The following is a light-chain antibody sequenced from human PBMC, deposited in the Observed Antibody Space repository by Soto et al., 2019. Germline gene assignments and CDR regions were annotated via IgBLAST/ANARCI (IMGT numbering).Light chain of an antibody. CDR3: QQYGRSPT. Sequence: EIVMTQSPATLSVSPGERATLSCRASQSVSSNLAWYQQKPGQAPRLLMYGVSSRATGIPDRFSGSGSATDFTLTISRLEPEDFAVYYCQQYGRSPTFGQGTRLEIK. V-gene: IGKV3-20*01. CDR1: QSVSSN. CDR2: GVS. J-gene: IGKJ5*01.